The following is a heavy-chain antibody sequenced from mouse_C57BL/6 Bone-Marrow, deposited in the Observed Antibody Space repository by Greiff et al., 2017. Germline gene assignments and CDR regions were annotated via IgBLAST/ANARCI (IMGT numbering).Heavy chain of an antibody. CDR1: GYTFTSYG. CDR2: IYPRSGNT. J-gene: IGHJ1*03. Sequence: QVQLKQSGAELARPGASVKLSCKASGYTFTSYGISWVKQRTGQGLEWIGEIYPRSGNTYYNEKFKGKATLTADKSSSTAYMELRSLTSEDSAVYFCARLYYYGSSYVVWGTGTTVTVSS. V-gene: IGHV1-81*01. D-gene: IGHD1-1*01. CDR3: ARLYYYGSSYVV.